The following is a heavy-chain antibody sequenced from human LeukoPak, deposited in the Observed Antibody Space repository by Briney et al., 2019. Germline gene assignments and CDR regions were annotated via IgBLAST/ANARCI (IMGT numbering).Heavy chain of an antibody. V-gene: IGHV3-73*01. D-gene: IGHD4-17*01. Sequence: GGSLRLXCAASGFTFSGSAMHWVRQASGKGLEWVGRIRSKANSYATAYAASVKGRFTISRDDSKNTAYLQMNSLKTEDTAVYYCTRLSRVPDYGDYAYDYWGQGTLVTVSS. CDR2: IRSKANSYAT. J-gene: IGHJ4*02. CDR3: TRLSRVPDYGDYAYDY. CDR1: GFTFSGSA.